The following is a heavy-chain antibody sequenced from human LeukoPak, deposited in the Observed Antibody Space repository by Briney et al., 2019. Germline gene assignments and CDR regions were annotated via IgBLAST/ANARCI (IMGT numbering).Heavy chain of an antibody. D-gene: IGHD3-10*01. V-gene: IGHV1-69*13. CDR1: GGTFSSYA. CDR2: IIPIFGTA. J-gene: IGHJ4*02. Sequence: ASVKVSCKASGGTFSSYAISWVRQAPGQGLEWTGGIIPIFGTANYAQKFQGRVTITADESTSTAYMELSSLRAEDTAVYYCATLWFGELPFYFDYWGQGTLVTVSS. CDR3: ATLWFGELPFYFDY.